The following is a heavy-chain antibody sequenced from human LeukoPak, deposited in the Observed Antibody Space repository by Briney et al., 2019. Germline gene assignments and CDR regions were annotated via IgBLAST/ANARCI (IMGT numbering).Heavy chain of an antibody. CDR2: IYPGDSDT. CDR1: GYTFSSYW. Sequence: GESLRISCKGSGYTFSSYWVGWVRQMSGKGLEWMGIIYPGDSDTRYSPSLQGQVTISVDTSIGTAYLQWSSLKASDTAIYYCARQNDFRLDYWGQGTLVTVSS. CDR3: ARQNDFRLDY. J-gene: IGHJ4*02. V-gene: IGHV5-51*01. D-gene: IGHD3-3*01.